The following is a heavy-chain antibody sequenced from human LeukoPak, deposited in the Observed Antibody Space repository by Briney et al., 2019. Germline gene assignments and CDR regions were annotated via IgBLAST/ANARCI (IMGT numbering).Heavy chain of an antibody. D-gene: IGHD3-22*01. CDR2: IIPILGIA. V-gene: IGHV1-69*04. CDR1: GGTFSSYA. CDR3: ARLYDSSGYYAHDY. Sequence: SVKVSCKASGGTFSSYAISWVRQAPGQGLEWMGRIIPILGIANYAQKFQGRVTITADKSTSTAYMELSSLRSEDTAVYYYARLYDSSGYYAHDYWGQGTLVTVSS. J-gene: IGHJ4*02.